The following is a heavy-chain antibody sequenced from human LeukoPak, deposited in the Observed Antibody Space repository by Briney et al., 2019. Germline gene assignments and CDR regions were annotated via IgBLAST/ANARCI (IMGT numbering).Heavy chain of an antibody. CDR2: IYTSGST. CDR1: GVSISSYS. D-gene: IGHD5-18*01. Sequence: SETLSLTCTVSGVSISSYSWSWIWQPAGKGLDWIGRIYTSGSTNYNPSLKSRVTMSVDTSKNQFSLKLSSVTAADTAVYYCARDTYNYGSSAYYFDYWGQGTLVTVSS. J-gene: IGHJ4*02. CDR3: ARDTYNYGSSAYYFDY. V-gene: IGHV4-4*07.